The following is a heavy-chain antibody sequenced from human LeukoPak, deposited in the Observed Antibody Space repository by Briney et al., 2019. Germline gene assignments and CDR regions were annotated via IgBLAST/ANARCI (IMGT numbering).Heavy chain of an antibody. CDR2: IYSGGST. CDR1: GFTVSSNY. V-gene: IGHV3-53*01. J-gene: IGHJ3*02. Sequence: GGSLRLSCAASGFTVSSNYMSWVRQAPGKGLEWVSVIYSGGSTYYADSVKGRFTISRDNSKNTLYLQMHSLRAEDTAVYYCASRNYYDSSGYYDAFDIWGQGTMVTVSS. CDR3: ASRNYYDSSGYYDAFDI. D-gene: IGHD3-22*01.